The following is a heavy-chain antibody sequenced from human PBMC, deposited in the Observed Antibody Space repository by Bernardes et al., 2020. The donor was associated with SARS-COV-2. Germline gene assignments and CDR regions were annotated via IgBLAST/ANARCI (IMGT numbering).Heavy chain of an antibody. J-gene: IGHJ3*02. CDR1: GFTFSNAW. CDR2: IKSKTDGGTT. D-gene: IGHD3-9*01. CDR3: TTEARLYDILTGWDNAFDI. Sequence: GGSLRLSCAASGFTFSNAWMSWVRQAPGKGLEWVGRIKSKTDGGTTDDAAPVKGRFTISRDDSKNTLYLQMNSLKTEDTALYYCTTEARLYDILTGWDNAFDIWGKGTMVTVSS. V-gene: IGHV3-15*01.